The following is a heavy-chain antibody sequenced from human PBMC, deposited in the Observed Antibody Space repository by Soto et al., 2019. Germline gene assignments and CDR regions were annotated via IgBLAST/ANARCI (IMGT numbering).Heavy chain of an antibody. D-gene: IGHD3-10*01. V-gene: IGHV3-23*01. J-gene: IGHJ4*02. CDR3: AKDRRMVRGVSPFDY. CDR2: ISGSGGST. CDR1: GFTFSSYA. Sequence: GGSLRLSCAASGFTFSSYAMSWVRQAPGKGLEWVSTISGSGGSTYYADSVKGRFTISRDNSKNTLYLQMNSLRAEDTAVYYCAKDRRMVRGVSPFDYWGQGTLVTVSS.